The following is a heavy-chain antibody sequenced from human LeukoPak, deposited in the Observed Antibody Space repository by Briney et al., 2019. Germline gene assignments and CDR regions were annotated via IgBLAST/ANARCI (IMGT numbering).Heavy chain of an antibody. CDR3: ARDLLKLAEMATMGYGG. CDR2: ISSSSSYI. Sequence: PGGSLRLSCAASGFTVSSNYMSWVRQAPGKGLEWVSSISSSSSYIYYADSVKGRFTISRDNAKNSLYLQMNSLRAEDTAVYYCARDLLKLAEMATMGYGGWGQGTLVTVSS. V-gene: IGHV3-21*01. D-gene: IGHD5-24*01. J-gene: IGHJ4*02. CDR1: GFTVSSNY.